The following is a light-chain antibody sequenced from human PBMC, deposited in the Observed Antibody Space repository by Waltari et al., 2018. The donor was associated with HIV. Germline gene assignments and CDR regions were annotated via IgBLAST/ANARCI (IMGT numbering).Light chain of an antibody. CDR3: QAWDSNTGV. V-gene: IGLV3-1*01. CDR1: KLGAKY. Sequence: SYELTPPPSVSVSPGQTASITCSGDKLGAKYAYWYQQKPGKSPVLVIYVDTKRPSGIPERFSGSNSGNTATLTISGTQAMDEADYYCQAWDSNTGVFGGGTKLTVL. J-gene: IGLJ2*01. CDR2: VDT.